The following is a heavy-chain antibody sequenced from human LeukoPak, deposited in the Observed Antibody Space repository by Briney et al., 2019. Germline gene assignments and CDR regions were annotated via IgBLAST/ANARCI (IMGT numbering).Heavy chain of an antibody. CDR2: ISSSSSAI. J-gene: IGHJ5*02. CDR1: GFTFSTYS. D-gene: IGHD3-3*01. Sequence: GGSLRLSCAASGFTFSTYSMSWVRQAPGKGLEWVSYISSSSSAIYYGDAVKGRFTISRDNAKNSLYLQMHSLRDEDTAVYYCARDDFWSGNWFDPWGQGTLVTVSS. V-gene: IGHV3-48*02. CDR3: ARDDFWSGNWFDP.